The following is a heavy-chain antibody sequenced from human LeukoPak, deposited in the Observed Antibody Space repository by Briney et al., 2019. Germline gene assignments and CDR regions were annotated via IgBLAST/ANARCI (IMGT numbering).Heavy chain of an antibody. J-gene: IGHJ6*03. Sequence: ASVKVSCKVSGSSLSDLSIYWVRQAPGRGLEFMGAFDPEDGETLYSQKFEGRFTMTEDSSTDTAYMELSSLRSEDTAVYYCARGTNGATLKGKFYYYYYMDVWGKGTTVTVSS. CDR3: ARGTNGATLKGKFYYYYYMDV. V-gene: IGHV1-24*01. CDR1: GSSLSDLS. D-gene: IGHD1-26*01. CDR2: FDPEDGET.